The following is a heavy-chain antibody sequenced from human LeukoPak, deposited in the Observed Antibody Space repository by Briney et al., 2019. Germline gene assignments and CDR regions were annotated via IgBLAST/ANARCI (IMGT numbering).Heavy chain of an antibody. CDR3: ARLVRGVGYWYFDL. CDR2: IHHTGNT. D-gene: IGHD3-10*01. V-gene: IGHV4-39*06. J-gene: IGHJ2*01. CDR1: GGSISSSSYY. Sequence: SETLSLTCTVFGGSISSSSYYWGWIRQPPGKGLEWIASIHHTGNTHHNPSLRSRVTISVDTSKNQFALKLSSVTAADTALYYCARLVRGVGYWYFDLWGRGNLVSVSS.